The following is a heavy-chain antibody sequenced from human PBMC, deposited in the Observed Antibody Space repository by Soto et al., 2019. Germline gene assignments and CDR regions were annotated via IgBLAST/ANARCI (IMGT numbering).Heavy chain of an antibody. CDR1: GGSISSGGYS. V-gene: IGHV4-30-2*01. CDR2: IYHSGST. D-gene: IGHD2-2*01. J-gene: IGHJ5*02. Sequence: SETLSLTCAVSGGSISSGGYSWSWIRQPPGKGLEWIGYIYHSGSTYYNPSLKSRVTISVDRSKNQFSLKLSSVTAADTAVYYSARVPVPWGHGTRVTVPS. CDR3: ARVPVP.